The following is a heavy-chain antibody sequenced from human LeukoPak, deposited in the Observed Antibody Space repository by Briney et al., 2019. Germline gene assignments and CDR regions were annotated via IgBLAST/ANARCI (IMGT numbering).Heavy chain of an antibody. D-gene: IGHD5-18*01. V-gene: IGHV3-30*18. CDR1: GFTFSSYG. Sequence: HPGGSLRLSCAASGFTFSSYGMHWVRQAPGKGLEWVAVISYDGSNKYYADSAKGRFTISRDNSKNTLYLQMNSLGAEDTAVYYCAKHTAMVSWGQGTLVTVSS. J-gene: IGHJ5*02. CDR2: ISYDGSNK. CDR3: AKHTAMVS.